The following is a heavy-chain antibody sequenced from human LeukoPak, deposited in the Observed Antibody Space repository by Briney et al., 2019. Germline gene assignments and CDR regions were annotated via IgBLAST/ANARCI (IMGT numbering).Heavy chain of an antibody. V-gene: IGHV3-23*01. CDR2: TDSGGTST. Sequence: GGSLRLSCTTSGFPFRDFSMTWVRQAPGQGLEWISTTDSGGTSTYYAESVKGRFTISRDNSKDALYLQMSSLRVEDTAIYYCAKQSYARSLGEGGPGTLVTASS. D-gene: IGHD2-8*01. CDR1: GFPFRDFS. J-gene: IGHJ4*02. CDR3: AKQSYARSLGE.